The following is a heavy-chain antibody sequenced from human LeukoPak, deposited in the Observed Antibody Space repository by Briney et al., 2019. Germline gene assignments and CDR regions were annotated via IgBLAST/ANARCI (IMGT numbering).Heavy chain of an antibody. CDR2: ISGSGGST. Sequence: GGSLRLSCAASGFTFSSYAMSWVRQAPGKGLEWVSAISGSGGSTYYADSVKGRFTISRDNSKNTLYLQMNSLRAEDTAVYYCARNQLDPEVNYYDSSGAPDWGQGTLVTVSS. CDR3: ARNQLDPEVNYYDSSGAPD. D-gene: IGHD3-22*01. CDR1: GFTFSSYA. J-gene: IGHJ4*02. V-gene: IGHV3-23*01.